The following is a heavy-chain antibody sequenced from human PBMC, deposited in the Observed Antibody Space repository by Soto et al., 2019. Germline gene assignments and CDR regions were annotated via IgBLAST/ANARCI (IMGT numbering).Heavy chain of an antibody. CDR1: GFTFSSYA. Sequence: GGSLRLSCAASGFTFSSYAMIWVRQAPGKGLEWVSAIGVSGANTYYADSVKGRFTISRDNSKNTLYMEMNSLRADDTAVYYCAKDIVVLPTTNWYLDFCGRGTLVPVSS. CDR2: IGVSGANT. J-gene: IGHJ2*01. CDR3: AKDIVVLPTTNWYLDF. D-gene: IGHD2-2*01. V-gene: IGHV3-23*01.